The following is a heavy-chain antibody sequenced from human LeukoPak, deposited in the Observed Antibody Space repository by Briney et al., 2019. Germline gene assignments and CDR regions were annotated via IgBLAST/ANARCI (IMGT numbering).Heavy chain of an antibody. J-gene: IGHJ4*02. CDR2: ISYDGSNK. CDR1: GFTFSIYA. Sequence: GGSLRLSCADSGFTFSIYAMRWVRQAPGKGLEWVAVISYDGSNKFYADSVKGRLAISRDNSKNTLYLQMNSLRTEDTAVYYCAKASNNHGLGGTVEYWGQGTLVTVSS. V-gene: IGHV3-30*18. CDR3: AKASNNHGLGGTVEY. D-gene: IGHD1-14*01.